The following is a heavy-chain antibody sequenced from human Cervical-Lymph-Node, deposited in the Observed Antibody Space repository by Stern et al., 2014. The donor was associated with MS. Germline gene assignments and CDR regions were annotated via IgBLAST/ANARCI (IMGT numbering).Heavy chain of an antibody. V-gene: IGHV3-9*01. CDR3: AKGDYEEYYFDY. CDR2: ISWNSGSI. CDR1: GFTFDDYA. Sequence: EVQLVESGGGLVQPGRSLRPSCAASGFTFDDYAMHWVRQAPGKGLEWVSGISWNSGSIGYADSVKGRFTISRDNAKNSLYLQMNSLRAEDTALYYCAKGDYEEYYFDYWGQGTLVTVSS. J-gene: IGHJ4*02. D-gene: IGHD4-17*01.